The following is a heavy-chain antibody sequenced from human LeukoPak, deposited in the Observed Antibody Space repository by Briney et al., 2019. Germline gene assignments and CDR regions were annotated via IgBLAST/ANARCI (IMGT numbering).Heavy chain of an antibody. J-gene: IGHJ4*02. V-gene: IGHV4-39*07. CDR3: ASYYDILTGYLRFDY. CDR1: GGSISSSSYY. CDR2: IYYSGST. Sequence: SETLSLTCTVSGGSISSSSYYWGWIRQPPGKGLEWIGSIYYSGSTYYNPSLKSRVTISVDTSKNQFSLKLSSVTAADTAVYYCASYYDILTGYLRFDYWGQGTLVTVSS. D-gene: IGHD3-9*01.